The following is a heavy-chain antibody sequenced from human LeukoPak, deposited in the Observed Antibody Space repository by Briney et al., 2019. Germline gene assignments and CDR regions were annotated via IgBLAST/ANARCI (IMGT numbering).Heavy chain of an antibody. CDR2: IYSSGST. D-gene: IGHD5-18*01. V-gene: IGHV4-31*03. Sequence: SETLSLTCTVSGGSISSGGYYWSWIRQHPGKGLEWIGYIYSSGSTYYNPSLKSRVTVSVDTSKNQFSLKLSSVTAADTAVYYCAGRHYGYFFYFDYWGQGTLVTVSS. CDR3: AGRHYGYFFYFDY. J-gene: IGHJ4*02. CDR1: GGSISSGGYY.